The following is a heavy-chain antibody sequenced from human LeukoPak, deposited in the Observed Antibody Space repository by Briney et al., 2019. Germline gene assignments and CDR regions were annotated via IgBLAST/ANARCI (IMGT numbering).Heavy chain of an antibody. D-gene: IGHD4-17*01. J-gene: IGHJ4*02. CDR3: ARDPSYGDYGERLDY. CDR2: ISGSGGST. CDR1: GFTFSSYG. Sequence: GGSLRLSCAASGFTFSSYGMSWVRQAPGKGLEWVSAISGSGGSTYYADSVEGRFTISRDNSKNTLYLQMNSLRAEDTAVYYCARDPSYGDYGERLDYWGQGTLVTVSS. V-gene: IGHV3-23*01.